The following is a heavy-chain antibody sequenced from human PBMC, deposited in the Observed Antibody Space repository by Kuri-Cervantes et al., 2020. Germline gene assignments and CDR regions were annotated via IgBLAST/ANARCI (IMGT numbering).Heavy chain of an antibody. CDR3: ARDMVRGVIDH. J-gene: IGHJ4*02. D-gene: IGHD3-10*01. Sequence: LSLTCAASGFTFSSYGMHWVRQAPGKGLEWVAVIWYDGSNKYYADSVKGRFTISRDNSENTLYLQMNSLRAEDTAVYYCARDMVRGVIDHWGQGTLVTVSS. CDR1: GFTFSSYG. CDR2: IWYDGSNK. V-gene: IGHV3-33*01.